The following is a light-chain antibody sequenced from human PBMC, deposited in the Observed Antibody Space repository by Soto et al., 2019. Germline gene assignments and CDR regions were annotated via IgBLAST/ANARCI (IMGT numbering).Light chain of an antibody. V-gene: IGKV3-11*01. CDR1: QSVSTY. CDR3: QQRISWPLT. CDR2: DAS. Sequence: ETVLTQSPAILSLSPGERATLSCRASQSVSTYLAWYQQKPGQAPRLLIYDASNRATGIPARFIGSGSGTDFTLTIGGLEPEDSAVYYCQQRISWPLTFGGGTKVDIK. J-gene: IGKJ4*01.